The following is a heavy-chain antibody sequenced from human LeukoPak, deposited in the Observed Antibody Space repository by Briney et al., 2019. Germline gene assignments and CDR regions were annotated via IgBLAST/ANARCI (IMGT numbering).Heavy chain of an antibody. CDR2: ICYSGST. CDR3: ARVVGPYYYYYYMDV. J-gene: IGHJ6*03. CDR1: GGSISSYY. Sequence: SETLSLTCTVSGGSISSYYWSWIRQPPGKGLEWIGYICYSGSTNYNPSLKSRVTISVDTSKNQFSLKLSSVTAADTAVYYCARVVGPYYYYYYMDVWGKGTTVTVSS. V-gene: IGHV4-59*01.